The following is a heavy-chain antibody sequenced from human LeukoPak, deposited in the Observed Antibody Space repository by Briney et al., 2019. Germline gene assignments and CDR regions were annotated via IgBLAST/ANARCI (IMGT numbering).Heavy chain of an antibody. Sequence: PGGSLRLSCAASGFTVSSNYMSWVRQAPGKGLEWVAFIRYDGTNKYYADSVKGRFTISRDNSKNTLYLQMNSLRAEDTAIYYCARHSGTYPDWGQGTQVTVSS. CDR3: ARHSGTYPD. V-gene: IGHV3-30*02. CDR2: IRYDGTNK. J-gene: IGHJ4*02. CDR1: GFTVSSNY. D-gene: IGHD1-26*01.